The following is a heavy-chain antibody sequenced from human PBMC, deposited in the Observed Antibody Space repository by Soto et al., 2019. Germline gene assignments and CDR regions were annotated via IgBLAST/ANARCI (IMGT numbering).Heavy chain of an antibody. D-gene: IGHD4-4*01. V-gene: IGHV4-61*01. Sequence: SETLSLTCTVSGGSVSRDSNFWSWIRQPPGKGLEWIGYIYYSGPSRYNPSLESRVTISIDSSKNQVSLTLTSVTAADTAVYYCARGYSHYAHWGRGTLVTI. J-gene: IGHJ4*02. CDR1: GGSVSRDSNF. CDR3: ARGYSHYAH. CDR2: IYYSGPS.